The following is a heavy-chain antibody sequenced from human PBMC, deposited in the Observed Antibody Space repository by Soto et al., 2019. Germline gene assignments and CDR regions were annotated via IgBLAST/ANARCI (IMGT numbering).Heavy chain of an antibody. CDR3: AREYYYGSGPWY. CDR1: GFTFSSSA. CDR2: IDVGSANA. Sequence: GASVKVSCKTSGFTFSSSAVHWVRQARGHRLQWIGWIDVGSANANYAQMLQERVTISRDMSTSTAYMELSSLRPEDTAVYYCAREYYYGSGPWYWGQGTLVTVSS. V-gene: IGHV1-58*01. D-gene: IGHD3-10*01. J-gene: IGHJ4*02.